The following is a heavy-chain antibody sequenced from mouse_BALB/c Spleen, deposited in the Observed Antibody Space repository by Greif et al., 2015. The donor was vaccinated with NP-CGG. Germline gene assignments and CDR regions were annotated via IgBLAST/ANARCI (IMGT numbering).Heavy chain of an antibody. V-gene: IGHV14-3*02. J-gene: IGHJ3*01. CDR3: ANACYRSLGFAY. D-gene: IGHD2-14*01. CDR2: IAPANGDI. Sequence: EVQLQQSGAELVKPGASVKLSCTASGFTIKDTYMHWVKQRPEQGLEWIGRIAPANGDIKYDPKFQGKATITVDTSSNTAFLHLSCLTSEDTAVYYCANACYRSLGFAYWGQGTLVTVSA. CDR1: GFTIKDTY.